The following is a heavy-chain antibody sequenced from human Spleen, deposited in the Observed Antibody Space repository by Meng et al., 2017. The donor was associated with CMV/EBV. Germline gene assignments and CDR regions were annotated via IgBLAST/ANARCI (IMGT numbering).Heavy chain of an antibody. D-gene: IGHD3-22*01. J-gene: IGHJ6*02. V-gene: IGHV1-2*02. CDR3: ARDGGIVVRYYYYGMDV. CDR2: INPNSGGT. CDR1: GYTFTGYY. Sequence: ASVKVSCKASGYTFTGYYMHWVRQAPGQGLEWMGWINPNSGGTNYAQKFQGRVTMTRDTSISTAYMELSSLRSEDTAVYYCARDGGIVVRYYYYGMDVWGQGTTVTVSS.